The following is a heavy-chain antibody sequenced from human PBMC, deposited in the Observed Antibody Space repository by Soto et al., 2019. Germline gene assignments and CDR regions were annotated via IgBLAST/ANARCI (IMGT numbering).Heavy chain of an antibody. CDR2: IYYSGST. CDR3: ASHGSGSYYQRYYMDV. J-gene: IGHJ6*03. CDR1: GGSISSGGYY. Sequence: SETLSLTCTVSGGSISSGGYYWSWIRQHPGKGLEWIGYIYYSGSTYYNPSLKSRVTISVDTSKNQFSLKLSSVTAADTAVYYCASHGSGSYYQRYYMDVWGRGTTVTVSS. D-gene: IGHD3-10*01. V-gene: IGHV4-31*03.